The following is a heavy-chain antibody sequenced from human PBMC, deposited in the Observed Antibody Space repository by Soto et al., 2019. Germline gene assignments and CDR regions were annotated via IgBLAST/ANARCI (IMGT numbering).Heavy chain of an antibody. J-gene: IGHJ5*02. Sequence: ASVKVSCKASGYTFTSYAMHWVRQAPGQRLEWMGWINAGNGNTKYSQKFQGRVTITRDTSASTAYMELSSLRSEDTAVYYCARAARGVLYNWFDPWGQGTLVTVS. CDR3: ARAARGVLYNWFDP. D-gene: IGHD3-10*01. CDR2: INAGNGNT. V-gene: IGHV1-3*01. CDR1: GYTFTSYA.